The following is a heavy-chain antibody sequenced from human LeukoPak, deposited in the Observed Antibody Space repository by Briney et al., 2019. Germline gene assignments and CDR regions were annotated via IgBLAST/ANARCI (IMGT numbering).Heavy chain of an antibody. J-gene: IGHJ4*02. V-gene: IGHV3-9*01. CDR2: ISWNSGSI. Sequence: GGSLRLSCADSAFTFDDYAMHWVRQGPGKGLEWVSGISWNSGSIGYADSVRGRFTISRDSAKNSLYLQMNSLRAEDTAVYYCARDPEGYSYGYGSYFDYWGQGTLVTVSS. D-gene: IGHD5-18*01. CDR1: AFTFDDYA. CDR3: ARDPEGYSYGYGSYFDY.